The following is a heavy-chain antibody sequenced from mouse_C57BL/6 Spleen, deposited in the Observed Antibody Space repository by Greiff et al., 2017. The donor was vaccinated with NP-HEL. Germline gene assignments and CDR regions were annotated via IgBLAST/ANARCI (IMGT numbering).Heavy chain of an antibody. CDR1: GYTFTSYW. J-gene: IGHJ2*01. CDR2: IDPSDSET. D-gene: IGHD2-5*01. CDR3: ARCYYSNLDY. Sequence: QVQLQQPGAELVRPGSSVKLSCKASGYTFTSYWMHWVKQRPIQGLEWIGNIDPSDSETHYNQKFKDKATLTVDKSSSTAYKQLSSLTSEDSAVYYCARCYYSNLDYWGQGTTLTVSS. V-gene: IGHV1-52*01.